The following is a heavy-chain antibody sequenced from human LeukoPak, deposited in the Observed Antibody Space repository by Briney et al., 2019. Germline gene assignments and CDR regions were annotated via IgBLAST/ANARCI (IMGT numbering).Heavy chain of an antibody. J-gene: IGHJ4*02. CDR1: GGSLNTYY. CDR2: IYYSGST. D-gene: IGHD3-16*02. Sequence: PSETLSLTCTVSGGSLNTYYWIWLRQPPGKGLEWIGYIYYSGSTNYDPPLKSRVTISIDTSKNQFSLKLSSVTAADTAMYYCARWDPGAVILSYWGQGTLVTVSP. V-gene: IGHV4-59*01. CDR3: ARWDPGAVILSY.